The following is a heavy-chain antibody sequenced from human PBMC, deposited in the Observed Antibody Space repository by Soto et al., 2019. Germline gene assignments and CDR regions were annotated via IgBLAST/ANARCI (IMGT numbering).Heavy chain of an antibody. J-gene: IGHJ4*02. CDR2: ISAYNGNT. CDR3: ARDLAARKPDY. V-gene: IGHV1-18*01. Sequence: ASVKVPCKASGYTFTSYGISWVRQAPGQGLEWMGWISAYNGNTNYAQKLQGRVTMTTDASTSTAYMELRSLRSDDTAVFYCARDLAARKPDYWGQGTLVTVSS. CDR1: GYTFTSYG. D-gene: IGHD6-25*01.